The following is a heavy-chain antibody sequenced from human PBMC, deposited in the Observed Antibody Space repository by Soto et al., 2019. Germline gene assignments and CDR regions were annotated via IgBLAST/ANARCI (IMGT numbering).Heavy chain of an antibody. V-gene: IGHV4-4*07. J-gene: IGHJ5*02. CDR3: ARGQRFSDWFDP. CDR2: IYSSGST. D-gene: IGHD3-3*01. CDR1: GGTISGYY. Sequence: NPSETLSLTCTVTGGTISGYYWTWIRQSAGGRLEWIGRIYSSGSTNYNPSLKSRVTISLDTSMNHFSLRLSSVTAADTAVYYCARGQRFSDWFDPWGQGTLVTVSS.